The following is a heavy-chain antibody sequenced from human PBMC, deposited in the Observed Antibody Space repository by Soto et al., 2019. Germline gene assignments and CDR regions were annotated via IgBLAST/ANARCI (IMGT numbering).Heavy chain of an antibody. CDR3: ARGGDVVVVAEDYYYYMDV. D-gene: IGHD2-15*01. CDR1: GYTFTSYA. J-gene: IGHJ6*03. Sequence: ASVKVSCKASGYTFTSYAMHWVRQAPGQRLEWMGWINAGNGNTKYSQKFQGRVTITRDTSASTAYMELSSLRSEDTAVYYCARGGDVVVVAEDYYYYMDVWGKGTTVTVSS. CDR2: INAGNGNT. V-gene: IGHV1-3*01.